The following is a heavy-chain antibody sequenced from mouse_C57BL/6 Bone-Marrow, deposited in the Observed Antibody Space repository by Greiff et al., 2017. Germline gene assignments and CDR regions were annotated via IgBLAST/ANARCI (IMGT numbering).Heavy chain of an antibody. CDR1: GFTFSSYG. Sequence: EVKLQESGGDLVKPGGSLKLSCAASGFTFSSYGMSWVRQTPDKRLEWVATISSGGSYTYYPDSVKGRFTISRGNAKNTLYLQMSSLKSEDTAMYYCARLDYWGQGTTLTVSS. CDR2: ISSGGSYT. J-gene: IGHJ2*01. V-gene: IGHV5-6*01. CDR3: ARLDY.